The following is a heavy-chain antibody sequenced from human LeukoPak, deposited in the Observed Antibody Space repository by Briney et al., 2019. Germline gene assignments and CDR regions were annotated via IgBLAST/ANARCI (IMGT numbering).Heavy chain of an antibody. Sequence: SETLSLICTVSGGSIMKNYWTWIRQPAGKGLEWVARIHSGGTVKYNPSSRSRVTMSVNTSKNQVSLKLSSVTDADTAVYYCARDSPDGYSRGYEHYYYYMAVWGKGTTATVSS. J-gene: IGHJ6*03. V-gene: IGHV4-4*07. CDR1: GGSIMKNY. CDR2: IHSGGTV. CDR3: ARDSPDGYSRGYEHYYYYMAV. D-gene: IGHD6-25*01.